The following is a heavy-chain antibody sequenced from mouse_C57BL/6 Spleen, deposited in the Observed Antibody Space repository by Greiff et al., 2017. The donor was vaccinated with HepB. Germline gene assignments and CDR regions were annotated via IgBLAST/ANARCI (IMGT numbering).Heavy chain of an antibody. CDR3: AKRGPFYAMDY. CDR2: INPNNGGT. Sequence: VQLQQSGPELVKPGASVKISCKACGYTFTDYYMNWVKQSHGKSLEWIGDINPNNGGTSYNQKFKGKATLTVDKSSSTAYMELRSLTSEDSAVYYCAKRGPFYAMDYWGQGTSVTVSS. CDR1: GYTFTDYY. J-gene: IGHJ4*01. V-gene: IGHV1-26*01.